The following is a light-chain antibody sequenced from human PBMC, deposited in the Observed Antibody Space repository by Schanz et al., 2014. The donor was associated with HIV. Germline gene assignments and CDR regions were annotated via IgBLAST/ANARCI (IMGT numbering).Light chain of an antibody. CDR3: GALSTSDAPV. CDR2: GVF. J-gene: IGLJ1*01. V-gene: IGLV2-14*03. CDR1: SSDVGGYNY. Sequence: QSVLTQPASVSGSPGQSISISCTGTSSDVGGYNYVSWYQQHPGKAPKVVIYGVFDRPSGVSNRFSGSRSGNTASLTIFDLQPEDEADYYCGALSTSDAPVFGTGTKLTVL.